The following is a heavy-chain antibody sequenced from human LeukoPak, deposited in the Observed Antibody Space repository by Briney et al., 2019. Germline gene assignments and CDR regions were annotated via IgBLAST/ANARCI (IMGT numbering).Heavy chain of an antibody. V-gene: IGHV4-4*07. Sequence: SETLSLTCTVSGGSISYYFWSWIRQPAGKGLEWIGRINISGSTNYNPSLKSRVTMSIDTSKNQFSLNLSSVAAADTAVYYCARDDSYWGQGTLVTVSS. CDR1: GGSISYYF. CDR3: ARDDSY. CDR2: INISGST. J-gene: IGHJ4*02.